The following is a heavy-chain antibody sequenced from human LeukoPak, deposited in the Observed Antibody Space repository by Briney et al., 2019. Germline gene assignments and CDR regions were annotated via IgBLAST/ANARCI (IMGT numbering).Heavy chain of an antibody. J-gene: IGHJ4*02. Sequence: SETLSLTCTVYGGSISKSGYYWGWTRQPPGKGLEWIANIYYSGSTYYNPSLQSRVTISVDTSKSQFFLNLSSVTAADSAVYYCARDGSDNWGQFDFWGQGALVTVSS. V-gene: IGHV4-39*07. CDR1: GGSISKSGYY. CDR3: ARDGSDNWGQFDF. CDR2: IYYSGST. D-gene: IGHD1-1*01.